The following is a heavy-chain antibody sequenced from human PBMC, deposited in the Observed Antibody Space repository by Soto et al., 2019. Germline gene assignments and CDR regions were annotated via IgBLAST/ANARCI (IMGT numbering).Heavy chain of an antibody. D-gene: IGHD2-21*01. Sequence: SETLSLTCSVSGAALNSGNYYWSWIRQVPGKGLEWIGHIYVTGAVDYNPSLRDRITISQDTSERQFSLNLRLVTAADTAVYYCARLRIATNNYKWLDPWGQGTLVTVYS. CDR1: GAALNSGNYY. CDR2: IYVTGAV. J-gene: IGHJ5*02. V-gene: IGHV4-31*03. CDR3: ARLRIATNNYKWLDP.